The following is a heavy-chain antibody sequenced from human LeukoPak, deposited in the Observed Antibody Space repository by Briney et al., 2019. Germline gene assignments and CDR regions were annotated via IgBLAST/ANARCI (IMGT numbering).Heavy chain of an antibody. V-gene: IGHV1-69*13. CDR1: GGTFSSYA. D-gene: IGHD2-15*01. J-gene: IGHJ6*03. CDR3: AREYCSGGSCSHYYYYYMDV. CDR2: IIPIFGTA. Sequence: GASVKVSCKASGGTFSSYAISWVRQAPGQGLEWMGGIIPIFGTANYAQKFQGRVTITADESTSTAYMELSSLRSEDTAVYYCAREYCSGGSCSHYYYYYMDVWGKGTTVTVSS.